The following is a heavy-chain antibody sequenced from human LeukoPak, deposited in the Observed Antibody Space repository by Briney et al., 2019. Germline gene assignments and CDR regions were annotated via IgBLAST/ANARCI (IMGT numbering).Heavy chain of an antibody. J-gene: IGHJ5*02. Sequence: ASVKGSCKASGYIFTSSFMHWVRQAPGQGLEWMGPINPSGGSTRYAQKFQGRVTMTRDMSTSTVYMELSSLRSEDTAVYYCARALPHRRLMDTTMEQHWFDPWGQGTLVTVSS. CDR2: INPSGGST. CDR1: GYIFTSSF. CDR3: ARALPHRRLMDTTMEQHWFDP. V-gene: IGHV1-46*01. D-gene: IGHD5-18*01.